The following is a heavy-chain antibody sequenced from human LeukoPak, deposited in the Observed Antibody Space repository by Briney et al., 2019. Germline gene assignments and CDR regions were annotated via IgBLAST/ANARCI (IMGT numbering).Heavy chain of an antibody. CDR3: AKEEWLLAVYFDY. D-gene: IGHD3-3*01. CDR1: GFTFSNYA. V-gene: IGHV3-23*01. CDR2: ISGSGGST. J-gene: IGHJ4*02. Sequence: GGTLRLSCAASGFTFSNYALSWVRQAPGKGLEWVSTISGSGGSTYYADSVKGQFTISRDNSKNTLYLQMNSLRAEDTAVYYCAKEEWLLAVYFDYWGQGTLVTVSS.